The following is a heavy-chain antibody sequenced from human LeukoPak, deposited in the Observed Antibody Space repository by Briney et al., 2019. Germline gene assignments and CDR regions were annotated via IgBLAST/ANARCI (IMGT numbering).Heavy chain of an antibody. V-gene: IGHV4-4*07. CDR2: IYSSGST. J-gene: IGHJ4*02. CDR1: GGSISNYC. Sequence: SETLSLTCIVSGGSISNYCWSWIRQPAGKGLEWIGRIYSSGSTNYNPSLKSRITVSVDTSKNQFSLKLSSVTAADTAVYYCAREGDSSGYHYWFDYWGQGTLVTVSS. CDR3: AREGDSSGYHYWFDY. D-gene: IGHD3-22*01.